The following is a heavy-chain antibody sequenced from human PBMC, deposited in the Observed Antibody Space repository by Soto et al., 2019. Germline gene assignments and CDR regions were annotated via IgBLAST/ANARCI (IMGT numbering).Heavy chain of an antibody. CDR2: SDREDGET. Sequence: QVRLIQSGTEVKKPGASVKVSCSLSGSALTELSLHWVRQAPGKGLEWMGCSDREDGETFYAQKFEGRLTITDDTSTNTAYMELRSRGSEDTAVYYCTRGNWFDPWGQGTLVAFSS. CDR1: GSALTELS. CDR3: TRGNWFDP. J-gene: IGHJ5*02. V-gene: IGHV1-24*01.